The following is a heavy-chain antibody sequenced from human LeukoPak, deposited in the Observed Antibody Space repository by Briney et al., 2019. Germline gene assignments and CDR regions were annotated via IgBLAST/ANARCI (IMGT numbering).Heavy chain of an antibody. J-gene: IGHJ6*04. CDR1: GFTFSNYA. V-gene: IGHV3-23*01. Sequence: GGSLRLSCAASGFTFSNYAMTWVRQAPGKGLEWVSALSGRGDSTYYADSVKGRFTISRDNSKNTLYLQMNSLRAEDTAVYYCAELGITMIGGVWGKGTTVTISS. CDR2: LSGRGDST. CDR3: AELGITMIGGV. D-gene: IGHD3-10*02.